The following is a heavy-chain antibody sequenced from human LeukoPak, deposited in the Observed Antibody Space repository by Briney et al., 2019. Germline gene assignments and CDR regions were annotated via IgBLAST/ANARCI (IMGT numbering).Heavy chain of an antibody. J-gene: IGHJ4*02. CDR1: GFTFSSYS. Sequence: GGSLRLSCAASGFTFSSYSMNWVRQAPGKGLEWVSYINGGGGSIYYADSVEGRFTISRDNAKNSLYLQMNSLRDEDTAVYYCARATNYGSGLTRNFDYWGQGTLVTVSS. V-gene: IGHV3-48*02. CDR2: INGGGGSI. D-gene: IGHD3-10*01. CDR3: ARATNYGSGLTRNFDY.